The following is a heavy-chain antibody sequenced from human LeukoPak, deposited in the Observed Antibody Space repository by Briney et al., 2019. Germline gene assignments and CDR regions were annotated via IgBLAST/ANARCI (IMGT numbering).Heavy chain of an antibody. J-gene: IGHJ5*02. CDR2: IYYSGST. CDR1: GGSVSSGSYY. V-gene: IGHV4-61*01. D-gene: IGHD3-16*01. CDR3: GYNCFDP. Sequence: PSETLSLTCTVSGGSVSSGSYYWSWIRQPPGKGLEWIGYIYYSGSTKYNPSLKSRVTISVDTSKNQFSLKLSSVTAADTSVYYRGYNCFDPWGQGTLVTVSS.